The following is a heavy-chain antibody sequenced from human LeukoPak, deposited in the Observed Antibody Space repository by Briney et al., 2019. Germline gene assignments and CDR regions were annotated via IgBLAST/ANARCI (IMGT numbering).Heavy chain of an antibody. CDR3: ARRYRDIAVAGTGDWFDP. CDR2: IYYSRST. D-gene: IGHD6-19*01. CDR1: GGSISSYY. J-gene: IGHJ5*02. Sequence: SETLSLTCTVSGGSISSYYWSWIRQPPGKGLGWIGYIYYSRSTNYNPSLKSRVTISVDTSKNQFSLKLSSVTAADTAVYYCARRYRDIAVAGTGDWFDPWGQGTLVTVSS. V-gene: IGHV4-59*08.